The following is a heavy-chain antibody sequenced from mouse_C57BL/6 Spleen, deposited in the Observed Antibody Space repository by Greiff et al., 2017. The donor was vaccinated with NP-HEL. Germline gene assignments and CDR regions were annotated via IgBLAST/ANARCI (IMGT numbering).Heavy chain of an antibody. Sequence: VQLQQSGAELVMPGASVKLSCKASGYTFTSYWMHWVKQRPGQGLEWIGEIDPSDSYTNYNQKFKGKSTLTVDKSSSTAYMQLSSLTSEDSAVYYCARRYGSPYWYFDVWGTGTTVTVAS. V-gene: IGHV1-69*01. CDR1: GYTFTSYW. CDR2: IDPSDSYT. D-gene: IGHD1-1*01. CDR3: ARRYGSPYWYFDV. J-gene: IGHJ1*03.